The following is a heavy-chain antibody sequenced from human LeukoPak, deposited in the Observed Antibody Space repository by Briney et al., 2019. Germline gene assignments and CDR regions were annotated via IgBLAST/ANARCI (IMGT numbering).Heavy chain of an antibody. CDR3: AELGITMIGGV. V-gene: IGHV3-64*01. Sequence: GGSLRLSCAASGFTFSSYAMHWVRQAPGKGLAISSNGGSTYYANSVKGRFTISRDNSKNTLYLQMGSLRAEDTAVYYCAELGITMIGGVWGKGTTVTISS. D-gene: IGHD3-10*02. CDR1: GFTFSSYA. J-gene: IGHJ6*04. CDR2: ISSNGGST.